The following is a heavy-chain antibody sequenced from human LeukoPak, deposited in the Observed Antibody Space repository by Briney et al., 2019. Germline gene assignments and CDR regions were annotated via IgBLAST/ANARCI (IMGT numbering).Heavy chain of an antibody. J-gene: IGHJ6*03. CDR2: ISSSSSTI. CDR3: ARDPGSYYFYYYYMDV. Sequence: GGSLRLSCAASGFTFSDAWMSWVRQAPGKGLEWVSYISSSSSTIYYADSVKGRFTISRDNSKNTLYMQMNNLRTEDTAVYYCARDPGSYYFYYYYMDVWGKGTSVTISS. V-gene: IGHV3-48*01. CDR1: GFTFSDAW.